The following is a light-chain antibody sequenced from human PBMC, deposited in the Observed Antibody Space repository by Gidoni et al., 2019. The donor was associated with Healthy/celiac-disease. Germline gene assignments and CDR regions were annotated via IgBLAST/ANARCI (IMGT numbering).Light chain of an antibody. Sequence: DIQMTQSPSSLSASVGDRVTITCRASQSISSYLNWYQPKPGKAPKLLIYAASSLQSGVPSRFSGSGSGPDFTLTISNLQPEDFATYYCQQSYSTPKTFGQGTKVEIK. CDR3: QQSYSTPKT. J-gene: IGKJ1*01. CDR2: AAS. V-gene: IGKV1-39*01. CDR1: QSISSY.